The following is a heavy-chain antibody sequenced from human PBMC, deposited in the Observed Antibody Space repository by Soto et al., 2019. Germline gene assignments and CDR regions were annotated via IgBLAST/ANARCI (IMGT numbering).Heavy chain of an antibody. J-gene: IGHJ4*02. CDR3: TTDRFYSPVGH. D-gene: IGHD4-4*01. CDR1: GFSFSSAR. CDR2: IKSKSDGGTT. Sequence: GSLRLSCAASGFSFSSARMSWVRQTPEKGLEWVGRIKSKSDGGTTDYAAPVKGRFTISRDDSENTLYLQMNSLKTEDTAVYYCTTDRFYSPVGHWGQGTLVTVSS. V-gene: IGHV3-15*01.